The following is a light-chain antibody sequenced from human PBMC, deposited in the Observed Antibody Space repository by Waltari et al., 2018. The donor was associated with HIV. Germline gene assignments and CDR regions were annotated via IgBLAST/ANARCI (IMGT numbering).Light chain of an antibody. CDR1: QSVSSSY. CDR2: DAS. CDR3: QHYGSSQIT. Sequence: EIVFTQSPGTLSLSPGERATLSCRATQSVSSSYLAWYQQKPGQAPRLLIYDASNRATGIPDRFSDSGSGTDFTLTISRLEPEDFAVYYCQHYGSSQITFGQGTRLEIK. J-gene: IGKJ5*01. V-gene: IGKV3-20*01.